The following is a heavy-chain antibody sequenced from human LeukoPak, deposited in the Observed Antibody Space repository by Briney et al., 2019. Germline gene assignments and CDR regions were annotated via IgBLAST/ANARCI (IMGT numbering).Heavy chain of an antibody. J-gene: IGHJ5*02. V-gene: IGHV4-34*01. CDR3: ARAYGVRKVRGVRPHNWFDP. Sequence: SETLSLTCAVSGGSISSGGYSWSWIRQPPGKGLEWIGEINHSGSTNYNPSLKSRVTISVDTSKNQFSLKLSSVTAADTAVYYCARAYGVRKVRGVRPHNWFDPWGQGTLVTVSS. CDR2: INHSGST. D-gene: IGHD3-10*01. CDR1: GGSISSGGYS.